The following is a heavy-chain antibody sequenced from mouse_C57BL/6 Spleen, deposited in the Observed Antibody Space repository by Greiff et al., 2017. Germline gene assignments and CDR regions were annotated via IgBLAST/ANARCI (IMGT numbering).Heavy chain of an antibody. CDR2: ISDGGSYT. CDR1: GFTFSSYA. V-gene: IGHV5-4*01. CDR3: ARDPVGDWYFDV. Sequence: EVKLVESGGGLVKPGGSLKLSCAASGFTFSSYAMSWVRQTPEKRLEWVATISDGGSYTYYPDNVKGRFTISRDNAKNNLYLQMSHLKSEDTAMYYCARDPVGDWYFDVWGTGTTVTVSS. D-gene: IGHD1-1*02. J-gene: IGHJ1*03.